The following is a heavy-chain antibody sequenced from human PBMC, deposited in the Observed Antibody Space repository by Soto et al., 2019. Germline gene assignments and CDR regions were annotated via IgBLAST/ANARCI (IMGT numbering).Heavy chain of an antibody. CDR3: AIHQRLAERLSPLDY. J-gene: IGHJ4*02. Sequence: LGESLKISWEGSGYNFPYFWITWVRQMPGKGLEWMGPIDPSDSYTDYSPSFQGHVTLSAEKSRSTAYPQWSSLKASDTAMYYCAIHQRLAERLSPLDYGGQGSPVIVSS. V-gene: IGHV5-10-1*01. CDR2: IDPSDSYT. CDR1: GYNFPYFW. D-gene: IGHD1-1*01.